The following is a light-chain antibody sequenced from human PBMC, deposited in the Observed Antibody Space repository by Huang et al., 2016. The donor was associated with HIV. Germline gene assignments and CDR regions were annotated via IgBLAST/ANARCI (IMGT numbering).Light chain of an antibody. CDR2: GAS. V-gene: IGKV3-15*01. J-gene: IGKJ4*01. CDR3: HQYNNWPQT. CDR1: QSVSSD. Sequence: EIVMTQSPATLSVSPGERATLSCRASQSVSSDFAWYQQQPGQAPRRLIYGASTRATGIPAMFSGSGSGTDFTLTISSLQSEDFAVYYCHQYNNWPQTFGGGTKVEIK.